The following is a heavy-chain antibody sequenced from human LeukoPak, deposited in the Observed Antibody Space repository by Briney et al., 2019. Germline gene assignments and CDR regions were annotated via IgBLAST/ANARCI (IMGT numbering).Heavy chain of an antibody. CDR3: ARGLPVVVTANYYYMDV. D-gene: IGHD2-21*02. Sequence: SETLSLTCTVSGGSISSSSYYWGWIRQPPGRGLEWIGSIYYSGSTYYDPSLKSRVTISVDTSKNQFSLKLSSVTAADTAVYYCARGLPVVVTANYYYMDVWGKGTTVTVSS. CDR1: GGSISSSSYY. J-gene: IGHJ6*03. V-gene: IGHV4-39*07. CDR2: IYYSGST.